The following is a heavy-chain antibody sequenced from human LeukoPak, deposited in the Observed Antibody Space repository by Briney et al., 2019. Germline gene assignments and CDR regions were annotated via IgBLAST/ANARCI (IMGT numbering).Heavy chain of an antibody. CDR2: MNPNSGKT. D-gene: IGHD5-12*01. CDR1: GYTFTSYD. Sequence: EASVKVSCKASGYTFTSYDIIWVRQATGQGLEWMGWMNPNSGKTGYAQKFQGRVAMTTNTSTTTAYLELTSLRSEDTAVYYCARSSRGYSGYDSLVFDYWGQGTLVTVSS. V-gene: IGHV1-8*01. CDR3: ARSSRGYSGYDSLVFDY. J-gene: IGHJ4*02.